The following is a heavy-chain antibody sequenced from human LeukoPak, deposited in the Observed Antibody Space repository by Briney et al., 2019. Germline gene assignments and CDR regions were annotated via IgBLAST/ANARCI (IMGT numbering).Heavy chain of an antibody. Sequence: PSETLSLTCTVSGGSISSYYWSWIRQPAGKGLEWIGRIYTSGSTNYNPSPKSRATMSVDTSKNQFSLKLSSVTAADTAVYYCARDTNGSGSYPLFYWYFDLWGRGTLVTVSS. J-gene: IGHJ2*01. CDR2: IYTSGST. CDR3: ARDTNGSGSYPLFYWYFDL. CDR1: GGSISSYY. V-gene: IGHV4-4*07. D-gene: IGHD3-10*01.